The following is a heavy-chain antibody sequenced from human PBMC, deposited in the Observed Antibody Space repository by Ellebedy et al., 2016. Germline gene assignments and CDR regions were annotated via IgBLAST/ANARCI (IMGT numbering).Heavy chain of an antibody. CDR2: IYFSGRT. J-gene: IGHJ3*01. V-gene: IGHV4-59*01. Sequence: SETLSLXCTVFGGSISTYYWSWLRQPPGKGLEWSGYIYFSGRTDYIPSLKSRVTISVDTSKNHFSLTLKSVTAADTAVYYCARELNGHAFDLWGQGTKVTVSS. D-gene: IGHD1-1*01. CDR3: ARELNGHAFDL. CDR1: GGSISTYY.